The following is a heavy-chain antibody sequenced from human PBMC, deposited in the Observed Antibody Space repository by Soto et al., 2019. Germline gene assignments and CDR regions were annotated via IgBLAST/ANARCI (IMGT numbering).Heavy chain of an antibody. V-gene: IGHV3-30-3*01. CDR3: ARELLGYRDYGDYNTYYYYGMDV. Sequence: TGGSLRLCCAAAGFTCRSYAMHWVRQAPGKGLEWVAVISYDGSNKYYADSVKGRFTISRDNSKNTLYLQMNSLRAEDTAMYYCARELLGYRDYGDYNTYYYYGMDVWGQGTTVTVSS. CDR2: ISYDGSNK. CDR1: GFTCRSYA. D-gene: IGHD4-17*01. J-gene: IGHJ6*02.